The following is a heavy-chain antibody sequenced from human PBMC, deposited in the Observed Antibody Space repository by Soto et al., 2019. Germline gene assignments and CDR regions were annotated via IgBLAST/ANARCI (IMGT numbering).Heavy chain of an antibody. V-gene: IGHV5-51*01. J-gene: IGHJ6*02. CDR3: ARRHDDILTGAYYGMDV. CDR1: GYTFTNYW. Sequence: GESLKISCKGSGYTFTNYWIGWVRQMPGKGLEWMGIIYPGDFDTTYSPSFQGQVTISVDKSISTAYLQWRSLKASDTAMYYCARRHDDILTGAYYGMDVWGQGTTVTVS. D-gene: IGHD3-9*01. CDR2: IYPGDFDT.